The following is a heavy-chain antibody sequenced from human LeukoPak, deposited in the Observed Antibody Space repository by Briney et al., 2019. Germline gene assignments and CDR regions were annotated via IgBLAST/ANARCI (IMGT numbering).Heavy chain of an antibody. Sequence: GRSLRLSCAASGFTFSSYGMHWVRQAPGKGLEWVAVISYDGSNKYYADSVKGRFTISRDNSKNTLYLQMNSLRAEDTAVYFWAKDGGGDPDYWGQGTLVTVSS. CDR1: GFTFSSYG. CDR3: AKDGGGDPDY. D-gene: IGHD3-16*01. V-gene: IGHV3-30*18. CDR2: ISYDGSNK. J-gene: IGHJ4*02.